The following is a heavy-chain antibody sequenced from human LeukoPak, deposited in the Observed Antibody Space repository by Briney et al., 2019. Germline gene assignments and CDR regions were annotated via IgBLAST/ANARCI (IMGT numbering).Heavy chain of an antibody. CDR1: GFTFSSYA. CDR2: ISGSGAGT. CDR3: AKGDSSSWRPGALDI. Sequence: GGSLRLSCAASGFTFSSYAMSWVRQAPGKGLEWVSAISGSGAGTYYAESVKGRFTISRENSKNTLFLQMNSLRAEDTAVYYCAKGDSSSWRPGALDIWGQGTMVSVSS. V-gene: IGHV3-23*01. D-gene: IGHD6-13*01. J-gene: IGHJ3*02.